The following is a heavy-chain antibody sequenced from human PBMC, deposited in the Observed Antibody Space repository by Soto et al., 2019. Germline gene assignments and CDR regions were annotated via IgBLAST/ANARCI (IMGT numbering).Heavy chain of an antibody. V-gene: IGHV3-21*04. J-gene: IGHJ6*02. CDR1: GFTFSSYS. Sequence: GGSLRLSCAASGFTFSSYSMNWVRQAPGKGLEWVSSISSSSSYTYYADSVKGRFTISRDNSKNTLYLQMNSLRAEDTAVYYCATYPGYYYDSSGYPPPGMDVWGQGTTVTVSS. CDR3: ATYPGYYYDSSGYPPPGMDV. CDR2: ISSSSSYT. D-gene: IGHD3-22*01.